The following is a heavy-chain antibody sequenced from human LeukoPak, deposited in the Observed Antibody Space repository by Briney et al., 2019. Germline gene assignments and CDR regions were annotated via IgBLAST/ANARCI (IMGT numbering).Heavy chain of an antibody. CDR3: ARHAGLRIYYFDY. J-gene: IGHJ4*02. Sequence: SETLSLTCTVSGGSISSSSYYWGWIRQPPGKGLEWIGSIYYSGSTYYNPSLKNRVTISVDTSKNQFSLKLSSVTAADTAVYYCARHAGLRIYYFDYWGQGTLVTVSS. CDR1: GGSISSSSYY. D-gene: IGHD5-12*01. V-gene: IGHV4-39*01. CDR2: IYYSGST.